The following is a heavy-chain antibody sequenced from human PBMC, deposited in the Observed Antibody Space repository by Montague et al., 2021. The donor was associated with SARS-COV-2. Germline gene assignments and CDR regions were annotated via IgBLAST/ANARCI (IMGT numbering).Heavy chain of an antibody. D-gene: IGHD2-15*01. V-gene: IGHV4-59*08. Sequence: TTYNPSLKSRVTISVDTSKNQFSLQLRSVTAADTAVYYCARLEAGYCSGGSCDSGWFDRWGQGTLVTVSS. CDR2: T. J-gene: IGHJ5*02. CDR3: ARLEAGYCSGGSCDSGWFDR.